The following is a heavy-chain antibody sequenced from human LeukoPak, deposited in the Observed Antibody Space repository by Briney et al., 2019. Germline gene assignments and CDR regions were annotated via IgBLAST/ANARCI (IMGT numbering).Heavy chain of an antibody. V-gene: IGHV3-30*01. CDR3: ARDSQLRYFDWLLSRTRNDYYYMDV. CDR1: GFTFSSYA. D-gene: IGHD3-9*01. J-gene: IGHJ6*03. CDR2: ISYDGSNK. Sequence: GSLRLSCAASGFTFSSYAMHWVRQAPGKGLEWVAVISYDGSNKYYADSVKGRFTISRDNSKNTLYLQMNSLRAEDTAVYYCARDSQLRYFDWLLSRTRNDYYYMDVWGKGTTVTVSS.